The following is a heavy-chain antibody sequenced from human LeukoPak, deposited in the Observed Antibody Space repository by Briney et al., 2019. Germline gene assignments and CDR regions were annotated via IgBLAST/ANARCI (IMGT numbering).Heavy chain of an antibody. V-gene: IGHV1-24*01. CDR2: FDPEDGET. Sequence: ASVTVSCKVSGYTLTELSMHWVRQAPGKGLEWMGGFDPEDGETIYAQKFQGRVTMTEDTSTDTAYMELSSLRSEDTAVYYCATALGLLRNWPHLEFDPWGQGTLVTVSS. J-gene: IGHJ5*02. CDR3: ATALGLLRNWPHLEFDP. D-gene: IGHD1-14*01. CDR1: GYTLTELS.